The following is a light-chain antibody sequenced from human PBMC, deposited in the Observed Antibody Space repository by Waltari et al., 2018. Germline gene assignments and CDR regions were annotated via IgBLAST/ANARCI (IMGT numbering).Light chain of an antibody. V-gene: IGLV3-9*01. CDR1: NIGNKN. Sequence: SYELTQPLSVSVALGQTARITCGGNNIGNKNVHWYQQKPGPAPLLVIYRDSNRPAGIPERFSGSNSGNTATLSISRAQAGDEADYYCQVWDSSTAVFGGGTKLTVL. CDR2: RDS. CDR3: QVWDSSTAV. J-gene: IGLJ3*02.